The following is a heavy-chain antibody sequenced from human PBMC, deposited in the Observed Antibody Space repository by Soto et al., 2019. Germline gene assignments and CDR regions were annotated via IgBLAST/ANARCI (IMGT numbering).Heavy chain of an antibody. V-gene: IGHV4-30-4*01. CDR3: ARDGSGSYFDY. CDR2: IYFSGTT. D-gene: IGHD3-10*01. J-gene: IGHJ4*02. Sequence: NPSETLSLTCTVSGGSISSGDYYWSWIRQPPGKGLEWIGYIYFSGTTSYHPSLKSRVTISKDTPKNQFSLKLTSVTAADTAVYYCARDGSGSYFDYWGQGTPVTVSS. CDR1: GGSISSGDYY.